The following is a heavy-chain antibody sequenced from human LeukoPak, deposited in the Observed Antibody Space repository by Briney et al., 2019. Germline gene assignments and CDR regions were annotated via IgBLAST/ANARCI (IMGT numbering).Heavy chain of an antibody. CDR1: GGSISSSSYY. CDR2: IYYSGST. V-gene: IGHV4-39*01. D-gene: IGHD7-27*01. CDR3: AGQNWGLIDY. J-gene: IGHJ4*02. Sequence: SETLSLTCTVSGGSISSSSYYWGWIRQPPGKGLEWIGSIYYSGSTYYNPSLKSRVTISVDTSKNQFSLKLSSVTAADTAVYYCAGQNWGLIDYWGQGTLVTVSS.